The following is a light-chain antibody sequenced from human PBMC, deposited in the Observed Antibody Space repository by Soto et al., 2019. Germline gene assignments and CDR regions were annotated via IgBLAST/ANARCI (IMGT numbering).Light chain of an antibody. CDR2: EGF. CDR1: SRTLGSFNL. V-gene: IGLV2-23*01. Sequence: QSALTQPASVSGSPGQSITISCTGTSRTLGSFNLVSWYQHHPDKAPKLILYEGFKRPSGVSNRFSGSNSANTASLTISGLQPEDEADYYCCSLASSTVFGTGTKLTVL. J-gene: IGLJ1*01. CDR3: CSLASSTV.